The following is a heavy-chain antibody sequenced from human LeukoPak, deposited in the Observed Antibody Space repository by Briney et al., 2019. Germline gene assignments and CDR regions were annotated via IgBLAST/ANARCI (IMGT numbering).Heavy chain of an antibody. CDR3: ATSDDAAGTS. J-gene: IGHJ5*02. CDR2: INQVGRVK. D-gene: IGHD6-25*01. Sequence: GGSLRLSCAASGFTFENYLMSWVRQAPGKGLDWVANINQVGRVKHYVDSVKGRFTISRDNAKNSLYLQMTSLRADDTAVYYCATSDDAAGTSWGQGTLVTVSS. CDR1: GFTFENYL. V-gene: IGHV3-7*01.